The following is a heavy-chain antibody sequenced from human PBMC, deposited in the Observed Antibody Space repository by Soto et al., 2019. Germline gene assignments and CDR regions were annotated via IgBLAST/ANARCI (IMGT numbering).Heavy chain of an antibody. CDR2: ISAYNGNT. J-gene: IGHJ6*03. CDR3: ARDLNVSGYSGYDPMDV. V-gene: IGHV1-18*01. Sequence: ASVKVSCKASGYTFTSYGISWVRQAPGQGLEWMGWISAYNGNTNYAQKLQGRVTMTTDTSTSTAYMELGSLRSDDTAVYYCARDLNVSGYSGYDPMDVWGKGTTVTVSS. D-gene: IGHD5-12*01. CDR1: GYTFTSYG.